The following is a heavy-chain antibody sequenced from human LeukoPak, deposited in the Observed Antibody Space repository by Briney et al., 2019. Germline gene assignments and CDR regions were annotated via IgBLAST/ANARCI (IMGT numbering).Heavy chain of an antibody. CDR1: GGSISSYY. CDR3: ARVTRGYDSSGYYLHFDY. D-gene: IGHD3-22*01. J-gene: IGHJ4*02. V-gene: IGHV4-59*12. Sequence: PSETLSLTCSVSGGSISSYYWSWIRQPPGKGLEWIGYISHSGSAYDNPSLKSRVTISVDRTKNQFSLKLSSVTLADTAVYYCARVTRGYDSSGYYLHFDYWGQGTLVTVSS. CDR2: ISHSGSA.